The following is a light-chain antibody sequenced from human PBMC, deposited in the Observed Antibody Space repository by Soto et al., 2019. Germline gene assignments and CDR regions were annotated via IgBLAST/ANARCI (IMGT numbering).Light chain of an antibody. CDR1: QDINRY. CDR3: QQYIIYPVT. Sequence: DVQMTQSPSSLSASVGDRVTITCRASQDINRYLAWYQQKPGNAPKSLIYAASSLQTGVPSRFSGSESGTDFTLSISHLQPEESATYYCQQYIIYPVTFGAHTKVEI. V-gene: IGKV1D-16*01. CDR2: AAS. J-gene: IGKJ4*01.